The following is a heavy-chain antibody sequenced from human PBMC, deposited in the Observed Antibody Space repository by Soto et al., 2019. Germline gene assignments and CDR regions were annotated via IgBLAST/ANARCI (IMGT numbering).Heavy chain of an antibody. V-gene: IGHV1-2*04. J-gene: IGHJ3*02. D-gene: IGHD1-26*01. Sequence: ASVKISCKASGYTFTGYYIHWVRQAPGHGLEWMGWINPNNGGTYYAQRFQGWVTMTRDTSVNKAYMQLNRLRSDVTAVYYCARSLLISGAFDIWGQGTLVTVSS. CDR3: ARSLLISGAFDI. CDR1: GYTFTGYY. CDR2: INPNNGGT.